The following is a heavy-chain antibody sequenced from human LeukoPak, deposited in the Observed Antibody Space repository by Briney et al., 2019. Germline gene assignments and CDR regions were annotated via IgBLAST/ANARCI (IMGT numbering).Heavy chain of an antibody. J-gene: IGHJ4*02. Sequence: GGSLRLSCAVSGFNFRDHWMDWVRQAPGKGLGWVGHIKNDGSETYYLDSLKGRFSISRDNTNNALYLQMNSLRVEDTAVYYCVKNDGWFHLAQWGQGTLVTVSS. CDR1: GFNFRDHW. CDR3: VKNDGWFHLAQ. V-gene: IGHV3-7*03. D-gene: IGHD6-19*01. CDR2: IKNDGSET.